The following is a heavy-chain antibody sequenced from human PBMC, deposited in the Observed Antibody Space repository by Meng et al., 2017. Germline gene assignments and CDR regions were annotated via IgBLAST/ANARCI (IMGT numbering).Heavy chain of an antibody. D-gene: IGHD4-17*01. Sequence: SLKISCAASGFTFDDYAMHWVRQAPGKGLEWVSGISWNSGSIGYADSVKGRFTISRDNAKNSLYLQMNNLRAEDTALYYCAKDGWAYGDYRGYFDYWGQGTLVTVSS. CDR3: AKDGWAYGDYRGYFDY. CDR2: ISWNSGSI. V-gene: IGHV3-9*01. CDR1: GFTFDDYA. J-gene: IGHJ4*02.